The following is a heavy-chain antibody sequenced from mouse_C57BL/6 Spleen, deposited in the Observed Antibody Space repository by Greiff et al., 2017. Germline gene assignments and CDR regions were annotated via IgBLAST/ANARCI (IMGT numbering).Heavy chain of an antibody. Sequence: EVMLVESGGGLVQPGGSMKLSCVASGFTFSNYWMNWVRQSPEKGLEWVAQIRLKSDNYATHYAESVKGRFTISRDDSKSSVYLQMNNLRAEDTGIYYCTDNDRLGYFDYWGQGTTLTVSS. CDR1: GFTFSNYW. J-gene: IGHJ2*01. D-gene: IGHD2-14*01. CDR3: TDNDRLGYFDY. CDR2: IRLKSDNYAT. V-gene: IGHV6-3*01.